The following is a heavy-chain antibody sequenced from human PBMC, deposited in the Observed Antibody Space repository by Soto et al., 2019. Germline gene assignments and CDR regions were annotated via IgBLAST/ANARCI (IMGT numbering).Heavy chain of an antibody. Sequence: SETLSLTXAVSGYSISSGYYWGWIRQPPGKGLEWIGSIYHSGSTYYNPSLKSRVTISVDTSKNQFSLKLSSVTAADTAVYYCARGFGVVITYFDYWGQGTLVTVSS. J-gene: IGHJ4*02. CDR3: ARGFGVVITYFDY. CDR1: GYSISSGYY. V-gene: IGHV4-38-2*01. D-gene: IGHD3-3*01. CDR2: IYHSGST.